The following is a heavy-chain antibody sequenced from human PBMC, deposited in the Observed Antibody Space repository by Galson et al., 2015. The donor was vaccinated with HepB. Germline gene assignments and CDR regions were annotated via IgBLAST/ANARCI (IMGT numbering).Heavy chain of an antibody. J-gene: IGHJ4*02. Sequence: SLRLSCAASGFTFSNAWMSWVRQAPGKGLEWVGRIKSKTDGGTTDYAAPVKGRFTISRDDSKNTLYLQMNSLKTEDTAVYYCTTESITMVRGVKRDYWGQGTLVTVSS. CDR1: GFTFSNAW. CDR3: TTESITMVRGVKRDY. V-gene: IGHV3-15*01. CDR2: IKSKTDGGTT. D-gene: IGHD3-10*01.